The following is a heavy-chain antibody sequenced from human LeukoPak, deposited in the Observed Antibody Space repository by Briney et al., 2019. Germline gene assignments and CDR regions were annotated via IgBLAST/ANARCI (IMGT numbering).Heavy chain of an antibody. V-gene: IGHV3-30*03. D-gene: IGHD3-10*01. CDR1: GFTFRDYW. Sequence: GGSLRLSCAASGFTFRDYWMAWVRQAPGKGLEWVSLISSGGTYEYYADSVKGRFTISRDNSKNTLYLQLNSLRAEDTAVYYCARDSTYYYDSGSSGPHYFDNWGQGTLVTVSS. CDR3: ARDSTYYYDSGSSGPHYFDN. J-gene: IGHJ4*02. CDR2: ISSGGTYE.